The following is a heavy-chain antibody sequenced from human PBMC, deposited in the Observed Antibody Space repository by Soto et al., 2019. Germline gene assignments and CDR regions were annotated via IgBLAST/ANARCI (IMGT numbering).Heavy chain of an antibody. Sequence: GGSLRLSCEVSGFTVSSKYMSWVRQAPGKGLEWVSLIQSGGSTFYADSVKGRFTISRDNSKNTLYLQMNSLRVDDTAVYYCARDDILCSGGSCYGVPMDVYGKATTVTVSS. CDR1: GFTVSSKY. V-gene: IGHV3-66*01. J-gene: IGHJ6*03. D-gene: IGHD2-15*01. CDR3: ARDDILCSGGSCYGVPMDV. CDR2: IQSGGST.